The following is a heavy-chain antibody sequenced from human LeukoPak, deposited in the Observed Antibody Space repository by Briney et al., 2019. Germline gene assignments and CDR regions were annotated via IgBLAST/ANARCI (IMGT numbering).Heavy chain of an antibody. D-gene: IGHD6-13*01. CDR2: ISTSSTYI. CDR3: ARVSTAASLAIDS. J-gene: IGHJ4*02. Sequence: GGSLRLSCAASGFTFSDYNMNWVRQAPGKGLEWVSVISTSSTYIYYADSVKGRFTISRDNAKNSLYLQMNGLRAEDTAVYYCARVSTAASLAIDSWGQGTLVTVST. CDR1: GFTFSDYN. V-gene: IGHV3-21*06.